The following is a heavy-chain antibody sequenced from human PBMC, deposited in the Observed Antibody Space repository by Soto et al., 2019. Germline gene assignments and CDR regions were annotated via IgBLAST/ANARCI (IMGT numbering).Heavy chain of an antibody. CDR1: GFTFSSYA. V-gene: IGHV3-23*01. D-gene: IGHD6-6*01. CDR3: PRGLVVEGPPGIYYFDY. J-gene: IGHJ4*02. Sequence: GGSLRLSCAASGFTFSSYAMSWVRQAPGKGLEWVSAISGSGGSTYYADSVKGRFTISRDNSKNTLYLQMNSLRAEDTAVYYCPRGLVVEGPPGIYYFDYWGQGTLVTVSS. CDR2: ISGSGGST.